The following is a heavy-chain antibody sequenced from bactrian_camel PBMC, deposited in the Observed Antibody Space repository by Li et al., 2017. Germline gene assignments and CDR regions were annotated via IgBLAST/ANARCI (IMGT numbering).Heavy chain of an antibody. Sequence: HVQLVESGGGLVQPGGSLRLSCAASGFPFASYCLYWVRQAPGKGLEWVSSITNDGVSIYYDSLKGRFTISRDNAKNTVYLQLNSLKSEDTACITVQKFTVVTGAVGRALVRGARGPRSPSP. D-gene: IGHD5*01. CDR1: GFPFASYC. V-gene: IGHV3S1*01. CDR3: QKFTVVTGAVGRALVR. CDR2: ITNDGVSI. J-gene: IGHJ6*01.